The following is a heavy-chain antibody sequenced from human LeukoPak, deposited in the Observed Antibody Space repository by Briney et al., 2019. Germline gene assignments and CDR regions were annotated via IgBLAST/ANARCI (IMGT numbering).Heavy chain of an antibody. V-gene: IGHV3-73*01. J-gene: IGHJ4*02. D-gene: IGHD5-18*01. Sequence: GGPLRLSCAASGFAFSGSAMHWVRQASGKGLEWVGRIRSKANGYATAYAASVKGRFTISRDDSKNTAYLQMNSLRAEDTAVYYCARDRGPGYSYGVLDYWGQGTLVTVSS. CDR1: GFAFSGSA. CDR2: IRSKANGYAT. CDR3: ARDRGPGYSYGVLDY.